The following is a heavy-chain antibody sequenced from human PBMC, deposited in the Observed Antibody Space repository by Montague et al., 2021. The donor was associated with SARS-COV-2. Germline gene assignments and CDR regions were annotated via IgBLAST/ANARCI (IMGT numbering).Heavy chain of an antibody. J-gene: IGHJ6*02. CDR3: ARGLWFGELLSLYYYYGMDV. CDR2: TYYRSKWNN. CDR1: GDSVSSNSAA. Sequence: CAISGDSVSSNSAAWKWIRQSQSRGLERLGRTYYRSKWNNDYAVSVKNRITINPDTSKNQFSLQLNSVTPEDTAVYYCARGLWFGELLSLYYYYGMDVWGQGTTVTVSS. V-gene: IGHV6-1*01. D-gene: IGHD3-10*01.